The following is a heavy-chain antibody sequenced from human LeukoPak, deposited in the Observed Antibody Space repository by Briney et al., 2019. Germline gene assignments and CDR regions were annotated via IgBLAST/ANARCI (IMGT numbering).Heavy chain of an antibody. D-gene: IGHD5-24*01. J-gene: IGHJ3*01. V-gene: IGHV3-23*01. CDR1: GFTFSSYA. CDR2: ISFSGDNS. Sequence: GGSLRLSCAASGFTFSSYAMHWVRQAPGKGLEWVSLISFSGDNSYYADSVKGRFTISRDNSKNTLSLQMNSLRVEDTAIYYCAKDIQLSTWGLGTMVTVSS. CDR3: AKDIQLST.